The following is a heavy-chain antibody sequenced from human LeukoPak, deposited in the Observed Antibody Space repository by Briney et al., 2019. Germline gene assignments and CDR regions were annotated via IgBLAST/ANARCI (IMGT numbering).Heavy chain of an antibody. D-gene: IGHD2-15*01. Sequence: SETLSLTCTVSGGSISSGSYYWSWIRQPAGKGLEWIGRIYTSGSTNSNPSLKSRVTISVDTSKNQFSLKLSSVTAADTAVYYCARDPLLGYCSGGSCYDYYYYMDVWGKGTTVTVSS. CDR1: GGSISSGSYY. CDR3: ARDPLLGYCSGGSCYDYYYYMDV. V-gene: IGHV4-61*02. J-gene: IGHJ6*03. CDR2: IYTSGST.